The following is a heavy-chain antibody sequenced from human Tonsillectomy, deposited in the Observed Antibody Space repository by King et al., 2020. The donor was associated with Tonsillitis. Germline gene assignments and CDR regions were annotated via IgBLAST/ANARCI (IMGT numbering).Heavy chain of an antibody. CDR1: GGTFSSYA. D-gene: IGHD5-18*01. CDR3: ASRIQLWQGWGWFDP. CDR2: IIPIFGTA. V-gene: IGHV1-69*12. J-gene: IGHJ5*02. Sequence: VQLVQSGAEVKKPGSSVKVSCKASGGTFSSYAISWVRQAPGQGLEWMGGIIPIFGTANYAQKFQGRVTITADESTSTAYMELGSLRSEDTAVYYCASRIQLWQGWGWFDPWGQGTLVTVSS.